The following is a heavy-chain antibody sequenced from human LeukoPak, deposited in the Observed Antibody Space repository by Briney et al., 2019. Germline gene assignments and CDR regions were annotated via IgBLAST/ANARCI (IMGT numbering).Heavy chain of an antibody. D-gene: IGHD4-17*01. V-gene: IGHV4-34*01. Sequence: SETLSLTCAVYGGSFSGYYWSWIRQPPGKGLEWIGEINHSGSTNYNPSLKSRVTILVDTSKNQFSLKLSSVTAADTAVYYCASGSGTVSPFDYWGQGTLVTVSS. CDR2: INHSGST. J-gene: IGHJ4*02. CDR3: ASGSGTVSPFDY. CDR1: GGSFSGYY.